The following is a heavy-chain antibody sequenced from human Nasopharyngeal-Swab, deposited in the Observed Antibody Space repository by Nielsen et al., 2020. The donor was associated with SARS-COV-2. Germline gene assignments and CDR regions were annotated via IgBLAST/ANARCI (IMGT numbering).Heavy chain of an antibody. V-gene: IGHV3-23*01. CDR2: ISGSGDNT. D-gene: IGHD2/OR15-2a*01. J-gene: IGHJ4*02. CDR1: GFPFSTYG. CDR3: AKDLKGPYFF. Sequence: GGSLRLSCAASGFPFSTYGMSWVRQAPGKGLEWVSSISGSGDNTYYADSVKGLFTISSDNSKNTLYLQMNSLRAEDPAIYYCAKDLKGPYFFWGQGTLVTVSS.